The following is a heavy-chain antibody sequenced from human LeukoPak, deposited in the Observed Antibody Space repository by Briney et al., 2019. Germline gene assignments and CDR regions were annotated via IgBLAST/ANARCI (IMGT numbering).Heavy chain of an antibody. Sequence: SETLSLTCTVSGGSISSSSYYWGWIRQPPGKGLEWIGSIYYSGSTYYNPSLKSRVTISVDRSKNQFSLKLSSVTAADTAVYYCARDWGSDYWGQGTLVTVSS. V-gene: IGHV4-39*07. J-gene: IGHJ4*02. CDR3: ARDWGSDY. D-gene: IGHD7-27*01. CDR1: GGSISSSSYY. CDR2: IYYSGST.